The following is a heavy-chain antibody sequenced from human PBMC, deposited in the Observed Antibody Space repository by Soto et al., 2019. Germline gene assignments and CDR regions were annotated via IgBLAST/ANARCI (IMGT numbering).Heavy chain of an antibody. J-gene: IGHJ6*02. CDR2: IGTRSDV. V-gene: IGHV3-21*04. Sequence: VGSLRLSCASSVFTFSSYSIHCVRHSPGKWLEWVSSIGTRSDVYYADSVKGRFTISRDNPKNTLYLQMNSLRAEDTAVYYCAKRGSNDYGVLTGMDVWGQGTTVTVSS. CDR3: AKRGSNDYGVLTGMDV. D-gene: IGHD4-17*01. CDR1: VFTFSSYS.